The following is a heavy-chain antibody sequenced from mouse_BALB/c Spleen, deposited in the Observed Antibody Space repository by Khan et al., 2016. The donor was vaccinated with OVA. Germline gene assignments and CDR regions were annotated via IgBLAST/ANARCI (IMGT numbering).Heavy chain of an antibody. V-gene: IGHV3-2*02. CDR1: GYSITSDYA. J-gene: IGHJ2*01. CDR3: TRGRGY. Sequence: VQLQESGPGLVKPSQSLSLTCTVTGYSITSDYAWNWIRQFPGNKLEWMGYISYSGSTAYHPSLKSRISITRDTSKNQFFLQLNSVTTEDTATYFCTRGRGYWGQGTTLTVSA. CDR2: ISYSGST.